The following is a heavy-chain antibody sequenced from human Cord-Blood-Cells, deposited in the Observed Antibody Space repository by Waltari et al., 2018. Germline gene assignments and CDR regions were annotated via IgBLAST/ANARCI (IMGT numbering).Heavy chain of an antibody. CDR1: GFXLSTSXVG. J-gene: IGHJ4*01. CDR3: XHRVGYYXXY. Sequence: ESGPTLVKPTQTLTLXCTFSGFXLSTSXVGVGWIXQPPGKALDLLAPSYWDDDKRYSPSLKSRLTITKDTSXNQVXLXMTXMDPVDTATYYCXHRVGYYXXYWXXXTLVTVSS. V-gene: IGHV2-5*02. CDR2: SYWDDDK.